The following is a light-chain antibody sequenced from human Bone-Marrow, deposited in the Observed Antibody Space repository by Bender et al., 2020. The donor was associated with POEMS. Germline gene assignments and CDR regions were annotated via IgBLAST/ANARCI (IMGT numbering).Light chain of an antibody. CDR3: SSWNDSLSGWV. CDR2: SNY. V-gene: IGLV1-44*01. CDR1: ASNFGGNN. Sequence: QSVLTQPPSASGTPGQSVIISCSGTASNFGGNNVNWYQHLPGSAPRLVVYSNYQRPSGSPARFSGSKSGTSASLAISDIQSEDEGDYDCSSWNDSLSGWVFGGGTKLTVL. J-gene: IGLJ3*02.